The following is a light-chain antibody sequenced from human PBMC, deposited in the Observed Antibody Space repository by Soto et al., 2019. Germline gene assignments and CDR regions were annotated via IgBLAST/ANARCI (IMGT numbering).Light chain of an antibody. V-gene: IGKV3-20*01. CDR2: GAS. Sequence: EIVLTQSPGTLSLSPGERATLSCRASQSVSSSYLAWYQQKPGQAPRLLIYGASSRATGIPDRFSGSGSGTDFTLTISRLAPEDFAVYYCQQSGSSLTFGGGTKGEIK. J-gene: IGKJ4*01. CDR3: QQSGSSLT. CDR1: QSVSSSY.